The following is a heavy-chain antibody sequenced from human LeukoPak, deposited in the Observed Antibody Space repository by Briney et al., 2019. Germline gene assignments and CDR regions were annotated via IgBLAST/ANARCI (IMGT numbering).Heavy chain of an antibody. CDR3: ARDFGCSSTSCYNGGHFDY. J-gene: IGHJ4*02. Sequence: SETLSLTCTVSGYSISSGYYWGWIRQPPGKGLEWIGGIYHSGSTYYNPSLKSRVTISVDTSKNQFSLKLSSVTAADTAVYYCARDFGCSSTSCYNGGHFDYWGQGTLVTVSS. D-gene: IGHD2-2*01. CDR2: IYHSGST. V-gene: IGHV4-38-2*02. CDR1: GYSISSGYY.